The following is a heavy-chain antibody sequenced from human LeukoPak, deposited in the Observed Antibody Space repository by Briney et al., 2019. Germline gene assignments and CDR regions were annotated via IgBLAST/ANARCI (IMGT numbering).Heavy chain of an antibody. CDR2: IKQDGSKK. V-gene: IGHV3-7*03. CDR1: GFPFSSYW. Sequence: GGSLRLSCVASGFPFSSYWMTWVRQAPGKGLEWVANIKQDGSKKSYVDSVKGRFTISRDNAKNSLYLQMNSLRAEDTAVYYCAKDRSYSYGGIDYWGQGTLVTVSS. CDR3: AKDRSYSYGGIDY. J-gene: IGHJ4*02. D-gene: IGHD5-18*01.